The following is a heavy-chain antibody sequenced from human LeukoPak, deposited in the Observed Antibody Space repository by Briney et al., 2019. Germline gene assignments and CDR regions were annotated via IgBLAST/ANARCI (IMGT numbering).Heavy chain of an antibody. J-gene: IGHJ4*02. V-gene: IGHV4-39*07. CDR3: ARENSSGYYFDY. Sequence: SETLSLTCTVSGGSTSSSSYYWGWIRQPPGKGLEWIGSIYYSGSTYYNPSLKSRVTISVDTSKNQFSLKLSSVTAADTAVYYSARENSSGYYFDYWGQGTLVTVSS. CDR1: GGSTSSSSYY. CDR2: IYYSGST. D-gene: IGHD6-25*01.